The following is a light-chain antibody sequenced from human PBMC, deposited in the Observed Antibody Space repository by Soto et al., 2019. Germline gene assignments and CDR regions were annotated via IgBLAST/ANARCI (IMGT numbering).Light chain of an antibody. Sequence: EIVLTQSPGTLSLSPGERATLSCRASQSVSSSYLAGYQQKPGQAPRLLIYGASGRATGIPDRFSGSGSGTDFTLTISRLEPEHFAVYYCQQYGSSPPVTFGQGTRLEIK. J-gene: IGKJ5*01. CDR2: GAS. CDR1: QSVSSSY. CDR3: QQYGSSPPVT. V-gene: IGKV3-20*01.